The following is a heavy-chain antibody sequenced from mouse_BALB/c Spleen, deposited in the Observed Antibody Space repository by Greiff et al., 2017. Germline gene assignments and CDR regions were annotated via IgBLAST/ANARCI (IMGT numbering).Heavy chain of an antibody. CDR2: IWSGGST. V-gene: IGHV2-9*02. D-gene: IGHD2-1*01. CDR3: ATYGNYWYFDV. CDR1: GFSLTSYD. Sequence: VQRVESGPGLVAPSQSLSITCTVSGFSLTSYDVHWVRQPPGKGLEWLGVIWSGGSTNYNSALMSRLSISKDNSKSQVFLKMNSLQTDDTAMYYCATYGNYWYFDVWGAGTTVTVSS. J-gene: IGHJ1*01.